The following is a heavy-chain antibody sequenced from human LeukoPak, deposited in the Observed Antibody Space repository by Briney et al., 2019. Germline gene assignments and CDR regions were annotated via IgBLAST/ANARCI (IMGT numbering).Heavy chain of an antibody. Sequence: ASVKVSCKSSGYTFTSYTIHWVRQAPGQSLEWMGWVSVGRGDSKCSQEFQGRVTLTRDTSATTAYLEVSSLRPEDMAVYYCARERGIRDAFDFWGQGTMVTVSS. J-gene: IGHJ3*01. D-gene: IGHD1-14*01. CDR1: GYTFTSYT. CDR3: ARERGIRDAFDF. CDR2: VSVGRGDS. V-gene: IGHV1-3*03.